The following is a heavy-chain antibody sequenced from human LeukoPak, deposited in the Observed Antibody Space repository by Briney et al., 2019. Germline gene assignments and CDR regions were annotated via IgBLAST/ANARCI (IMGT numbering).Heavy chain of an antibody. J-gene: IGHJ6*02. CDR3: AAGANYDFWSGYSRLDYGMDV. V-gene: IGHV1-58*02. D-gene: IGHD3-3*01. Sequence: SVKVSCKASGFTFTSSAMQWVRQARGQRLEWIGWIVVGSGNTNYAQKFQERVTITRDMSTSTAYMELSSLRSKDTAVYYCAAGANYDFWSGYSRLDYGMDVWGQGTTVTVSS. CDR1: GFTFTSSA. CDR2: IVVGSGNT.